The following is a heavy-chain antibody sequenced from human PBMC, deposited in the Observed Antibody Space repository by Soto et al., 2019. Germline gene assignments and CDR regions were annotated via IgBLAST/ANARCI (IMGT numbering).Heavy chain of an antibody. V-gene: IGHV1-69*01. J-gene: IGHJ4*02. CDR1: GGTFSRYH. Sequence: QVQLVQSGAEVKKPGSSVKVSCKASGGTFSRYHISWVRHAPGQGLEWMGGIIPIFGTANYAQKFQGRVTITADESTSTAYMELSSLRSEDTSLYYCAAEWQQLVGNFVYWGQGTLVTVSA. D-gene: IGHD6-13*01. CDR2: IIPIFGTA. CDR3: AAEWQQLVGNFVY.